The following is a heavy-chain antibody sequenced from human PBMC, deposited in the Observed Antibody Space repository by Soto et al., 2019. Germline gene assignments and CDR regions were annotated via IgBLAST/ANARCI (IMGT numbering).Heavy chain of an antibody. CDR1: GGGFSNYA. CDR3: ARSVVPGTLDIEYFDY. CDR2: TIPMFPST. V-gene: IGHV1-69*01. D-gene: IGHD2-15*01. J-gene: IGHJ4*02. Sequence: QVQLVQSGAEAKKPGSSVKVSCKASGGGFSNYAISWVRQAPGHGLEWMGGTIPMFPSTNYAQKFHGRLTITADESTTTAYMELSSLRSEDTAVYFCARSVVPGTLDIEYFDYWGQGTLVTVSS.